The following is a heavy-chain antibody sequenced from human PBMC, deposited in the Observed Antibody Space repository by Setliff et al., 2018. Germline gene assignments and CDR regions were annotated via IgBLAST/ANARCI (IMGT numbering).Heavy chain of an antibody. CDR1: GGSISSNAYY. J-gene: IGHJ4*02. CDR3: ARVYAYSYGFDY. CDR2: ISYSGNT. V-gene: IGHV4-39*02. D-gene: IGHD3-16*01. Sequence: PSETLSLTCTVSGGSISSNAYYWAWIRQPPGKGLEWIGSISYSGNTYYSPSLKSRVTISVDMSKRHFSLKLTSLTAADTAVYYCARVYAYSYGFDYWGQGTPVTVS.